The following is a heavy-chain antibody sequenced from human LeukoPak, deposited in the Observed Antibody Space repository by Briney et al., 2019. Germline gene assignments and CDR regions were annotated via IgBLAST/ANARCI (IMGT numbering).Heavy chain of an antibody. D-gene: IGHD5-18*01. Sequence: PGGSLRLSCAASGFTFDDYGMSWVRQAPGKGLKWVSGINWNGGSTGYADSVKGRFTISRDNAKNSLYLQMNSLRAEDTALYYCARRGQLWLTFDYWGQGTLVTVSS. J-gene: IGHJ4*02. CDR2: INWNGGST. CDR3: ARRGQLWLTFDY. V-gene: IGHV3-20*04. CDR1: GFTFDDYG.